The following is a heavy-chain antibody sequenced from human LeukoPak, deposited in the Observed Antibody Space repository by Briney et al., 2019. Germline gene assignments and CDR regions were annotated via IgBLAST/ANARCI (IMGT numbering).Heavy chain of an antibody. CDR1: GFTFSSRA. Sequence: GGSLRLSCAASGFTFSSRAMTWVRQAPGKGLEWVSTISGDTGTTYFADSVKGRFTISRDNSKNTLYLQMNSLRAEDTAVYFCASSSTWRSWFDPWGQGTLVTVSS. J-gene: IGHJ5*02. CDR2: ISGDTGTT. CDR3: ASSSTWRSWFDP. D-gene: IGHD6-13*01. V-gene: IGHV3-23*01.